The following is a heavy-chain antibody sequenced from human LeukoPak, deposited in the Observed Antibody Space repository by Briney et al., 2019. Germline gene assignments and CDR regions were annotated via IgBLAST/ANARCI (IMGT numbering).Heavy chain of an antibody. D-gene: IGHD4-23*01. J-gene: IGHJ3*02. CDR1: GFTFSSYS. V-gene: IGHV3-21*01. CDR2: ISSSSTYI. Sequence: GGSLRLSCAASGFTFSSYSMNWVRQVPGKGLEWVSSISSSSTYIYSADSVRGRFRISRDNAGSALYLHMNNLRAEDTAVYYCARLLRWAAFDIWGQGRMVTASS. CDR3: ARLLRWAAFDI.